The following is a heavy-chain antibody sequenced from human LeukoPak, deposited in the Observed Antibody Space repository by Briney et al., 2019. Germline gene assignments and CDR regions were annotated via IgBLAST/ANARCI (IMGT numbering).Heavy chain of an antibody. Sequence: SPSETLSLTCTVSDDSISDYYRGWIRQPPGKGLEWIGYFHNSGTSTYNPSLKSRVTISADTSKNQFSLKLNSLTTADMAVYYCTRGAGWLIDYWGQGILVTVSS. J-gene: IGHJ4*02. CDR2: FHNSGTS. CDR1: DDSISDYY. V-gene: IGHV4-59*01. CDR3: TRGAGWLIDY. D-gene: IGHD3-16*01.